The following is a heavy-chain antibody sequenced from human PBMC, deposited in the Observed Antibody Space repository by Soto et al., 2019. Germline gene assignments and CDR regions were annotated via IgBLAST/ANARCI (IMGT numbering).Heavy chain of an antibody. Sequence: GGSLRLSCAASGFTVSSNYMSWVRQAPGKGLEWVSVIYSGGSTYYADSVKGRFTISRDNSKNTLYLQMNSLRAEDTAVYYCARGAIRKEYYFDYWGQGTLVTVSS. CDR2: IYSGGST. V-gene: IGHV3-53*01. J-gene: IGHJ4*02. CDR1: GFTVSSNY. D-gene: IGHD2-2*02. CDR3: ARGAIRKEYYFDY.